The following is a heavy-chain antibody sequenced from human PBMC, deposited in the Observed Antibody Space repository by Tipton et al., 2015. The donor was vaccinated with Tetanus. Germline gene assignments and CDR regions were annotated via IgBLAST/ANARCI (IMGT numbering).Heavy chain of an antibody. J-gene: IGHJ5*02. CDR3: ARGRSGYSSSWYGKFNWFDP. D-gene: IGHD6-13*01. CDR2: INHSGST. Sequence: TLSLTCAVYGGSFSGYYWSWIRQPPGKGLEWIGEINHSGSTNYNPSLKSRVTISVDTSKNQFSLKLSSVTAADTAVYYCARGRSGYSSSWYGKFNWFDPWGQGTLVTVSS. CDR1: GGSFSGYY. V-gene: IGHV4-34*01.